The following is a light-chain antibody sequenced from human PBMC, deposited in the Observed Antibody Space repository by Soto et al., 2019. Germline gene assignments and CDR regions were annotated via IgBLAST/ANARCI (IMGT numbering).Light chain of an antibody. CDR3: QQYNSYPWT. CDR2: KAS. J-gene: IGKJ1*01. CDR1: QSISSW. V-gene: IGKV1-5*03. Sequence: IQMTQSPSTLSASVGDRVTITCRASQSISSWLAWYQQKPGKAPKLLIYKASSLESGVPSRFSGSGSGTEFTLTISSLQPDDFATYYCQQYNSYPWTLGQGTKGESK.